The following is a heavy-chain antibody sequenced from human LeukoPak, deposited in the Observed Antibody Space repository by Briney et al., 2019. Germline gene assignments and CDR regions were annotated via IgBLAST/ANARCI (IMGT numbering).Heavy chain of an antibody. CDR3: ARASEIGESPYNWLDP. J-gene: IGHJ5*02. Sequence: PSETLSLTCTVSGGSISSGSYYWSWIRQPAGKGLEWIGRIYTSGSTNYNPSLKSRVTISVDTSKNQFSLKLSSVTAADTAVYYCARASEIGESPYNWLDPWGQGTLVTVSS. CDR1: GGSISSGSYY. V-gene: IGHV4-61*02. CDR2: IYTSGST. D-gene: IGHD3-10*01.